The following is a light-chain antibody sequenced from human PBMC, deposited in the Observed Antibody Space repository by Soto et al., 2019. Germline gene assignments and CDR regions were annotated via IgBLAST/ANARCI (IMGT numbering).Light chain of an antibody. CDR2: GAS. CDR1: QSGSSNY. Sequence: EIVLTQSPGTLSLSPGEGATLSCRASQSGSSNYLARYQQKPGQAPRLLIYGASSRATGIPDRFSGSGSGTDFTLTISRLEPEDFAVYYCQHYGSSPETFGQGTKVDI. J-gene: IGKJ1*01. V-gene: IGKV3-20*01. CDR3: QHYGSSPET.